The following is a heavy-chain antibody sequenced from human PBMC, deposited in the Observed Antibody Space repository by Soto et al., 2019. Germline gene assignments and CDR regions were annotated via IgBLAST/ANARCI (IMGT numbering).Heavy chain of an antibody. CDR3: ARTRGYSYGFPPPDFDY. V-gene: IGHV5-51*01. CDR2: IYPGDSGT. J-gene: IGHJ4*02. Sequence: GESLKISCKGSGYSFINYWIAWVRQMPGKGLEWMGNIYPGDSGTRYSPSFQGQVSISADKSIGTAYLQWSSLQASDTAIYYCARTRGYSYGFPPPDFDYWGQGTLVTVSS. D-gene: IGHD5-18*01. CDR1: GYSFINYW.